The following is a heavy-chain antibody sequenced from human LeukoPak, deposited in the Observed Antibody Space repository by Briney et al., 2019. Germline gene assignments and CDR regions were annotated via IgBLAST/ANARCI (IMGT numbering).Heavy chain of an antibody. J-gene: IGHJ4*02. Sequence: PGESLKISCRGSGYSFTAYWIAWVRQMPGKGLEWMATIYPGDSAATYSPSFQGQVTISADKSITTAYLQWSSLKASDTAMYYCARPAAGLGCFDYWGQGTLVTVSS. V-gene: IGHV5-51*01. CDR1: GYSFTAYW. D-gene: IGHD6-13*01. CDR3: ARPAAGLGCFDY. CDR2: IYPGDSAA.